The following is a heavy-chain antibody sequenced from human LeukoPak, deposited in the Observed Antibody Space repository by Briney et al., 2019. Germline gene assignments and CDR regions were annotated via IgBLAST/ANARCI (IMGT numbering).Heavy chain of an antibody. CDR2: ISAYNGNT. J-gene: IGHJ5*02. V-gene: IGHV1-18*01. D-gene: IGHD3-9*01. CDR1: GYTFTSYG. CDR3: ASSYYDILTGGPLDP. Sequence: GASVKVSCKASGYTFTSYGISWVRQAPGQGLEWMGWISAYNGNTNYAQKLQGRVTMTTDTSTSTAYMELRSLRSDDTAVYYCASSYYDILTGGPLDPWGQGTLVTVSS.